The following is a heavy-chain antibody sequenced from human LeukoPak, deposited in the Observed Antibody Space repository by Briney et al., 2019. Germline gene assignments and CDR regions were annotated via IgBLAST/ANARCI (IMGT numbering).Heavy chain of an antibody. D-gene: IGHD3-3*01. CDR2: ISGSGGGT. J-gene: IGHJ6*04. CDR3: AKTHHDYWSGSPDV. Sequence: PGGSLRLSCAASGFTFSSYAMTWVRQAPGKGLEWVSGISGSGGGTFYVDSVKGRFTISRDNSKNTLYLQMNSLRAEDTAVYYCAKTHHDYWSGSPDVWGEGTTVTVSS. V-gene: IGHV3-23*01. CDR1: GFTFSSYA.